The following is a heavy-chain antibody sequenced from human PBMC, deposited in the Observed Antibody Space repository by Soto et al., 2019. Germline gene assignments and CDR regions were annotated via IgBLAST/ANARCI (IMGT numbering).Heavy chain of an antibody. CDR1: VFTFSDYY. CDR2: ISSSGSTI. D-gene: IGHD4-17*01. CDR3: ARIPSTEDYYYYYGMDV. Sequence: WGSLRLSCSASVFTFSDYYMSWIRQAPGKGLEWVSYISSSGSTIYYADSVKGRFTISRDNAKNSLYLQMNSLRAEDTAVYYCARIPSTEDYYYYYGMDVWGQGTTVTVSS. V-gene: IGHV3-11*01. J-gene: IGHJ6*02.